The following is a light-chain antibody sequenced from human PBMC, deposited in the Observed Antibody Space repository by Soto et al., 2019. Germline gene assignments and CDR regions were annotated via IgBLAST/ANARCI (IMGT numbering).Light chain of an antibody. CDR3: SSFTSRHTYV. V-gene: IGLV2-14*01. CDR1: SSDIGGYNY. CDR2: DVS. J-gene: IGLJ1*01. Sequence: QSVLTQPASVSGSPGQPTTISCTGTSSDIGGYNYVSWYQQLPGEAPKLIIYDVSDRPSGVSTRFSGSKSGNTASLTISGLQAEDEGDYYCSSFTSRHTYVFGTGTKVTVL.